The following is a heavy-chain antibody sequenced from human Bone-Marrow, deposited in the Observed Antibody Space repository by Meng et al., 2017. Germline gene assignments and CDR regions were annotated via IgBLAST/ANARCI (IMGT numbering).Heavy chain of an antibody. D-gene: IGHD6-13*01. CDR1: GGSFSGYY. V-gene: IGHV4-34*01. J-gene: IGHJ2*01. CDR2: INHSGST. Sequence: VQLQEVCAGLLKPSETLALTCAVYGGSFSGYYWSWIRQPPGKGLEWIGEINHSGSTNYNPSLKSRVTISVDTSKNQFSLKLSSVTAADTAVYYCARGPRRAIAAAGTGYFDLWGRGTLVTVSS. CDR3: ARGPRRAIAAAGTGYFDL.